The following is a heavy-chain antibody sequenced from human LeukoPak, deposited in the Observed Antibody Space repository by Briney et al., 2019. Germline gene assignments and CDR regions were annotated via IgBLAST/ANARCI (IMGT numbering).Heavy chain of an antibody. CDR3: ARLIVGIYSGGHSWY. J-gene: IGHJ4*02. V-gene: IGHV4-61*02. D-gene: IGHD1-26*01. Sequence: SQTLSLTCTVSGGSISSGSYYWSWIRQPAGKGLEWIGRIYTSGSTNYNPSLKSRVTISVDTSKNQFSLKLSSVTAADTAVYYCARLIVGIYSGGHSWYWGQGTLVTVSS. CDR2: IYTSGST. CDR1: GGSISSGSYY.